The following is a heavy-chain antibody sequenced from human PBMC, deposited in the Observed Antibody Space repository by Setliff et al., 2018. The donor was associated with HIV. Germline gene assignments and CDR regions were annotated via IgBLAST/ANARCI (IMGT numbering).Heavy chain of an antibody. J-gene: IGHJ6*02. D-gene: IGHD3-16*02. Sequence: TSETLSLTCTVSGGSISSGDYYWSWIRQPPGKGLEWIGNIYYSGSTYYNPSLKSRVTISVDTSKNQFSLKLSSVTAADTAVYYCARGPAYYDYVWGSYRQRRDYGMDVWGQGTTVTVSS. V-gene: IGHV4-30-4*08. CDR1: GGSISSGDYY. CDR2: IYYSGST. CDR3: ARGPAYYDYVWGSYRQRRDYGMDV.